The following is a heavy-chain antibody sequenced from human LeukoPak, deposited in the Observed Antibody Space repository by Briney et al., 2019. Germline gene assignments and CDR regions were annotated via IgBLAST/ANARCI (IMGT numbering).Heavy chain of an antibody. CDR1: EYSITNNW. D-gene: IGHD1-7*01. V-gene: IGHV5-51*01. J-gene: IGHJ4*02. CDR2: IRPDDSDT. Sequence: GESLKISCKDSEYSITNNWIGWVRQMPAKSLEWMGIIRPDDSDTRYSTSFQDQVTISADKSTSTAYLQWSSLKASDTAMYYCTRARHGNCYWDHWGQGTVVPVSS. CDR3: TRARHGNCYWDH.